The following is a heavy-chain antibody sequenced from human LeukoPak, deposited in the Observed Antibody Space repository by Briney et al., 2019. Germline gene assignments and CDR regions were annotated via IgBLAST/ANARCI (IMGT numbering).Heavy chain of an antibody. CDR1: GGTFSSYA. Sequence: ASVKVSCKASGGTFSSYAISWVRQAPGQGLEWMGRIIPILGIANYAQKLQGRVTMTTDTSTSTAYMELRSLRSDDTAVYYCARVGTVTLFDYWGQGTLVTVSS. J-gene: IGHJ4*02. CDR3: ARVGTVTLFDY. V-gene: IGHV1-69*04. D-gene: IGHD4-17*01. CDR2: IIPILGIA.